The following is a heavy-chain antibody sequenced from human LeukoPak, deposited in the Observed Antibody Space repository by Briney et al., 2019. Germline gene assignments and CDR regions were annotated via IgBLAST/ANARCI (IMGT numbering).Heavy chain of an antibody. CDR3: ARVLIPGSRLRFGDY. D-gene: IGHD5-12*01. CDR2: IIPIFGTA. Sequence: SVKVSCKASGGTFSSYAISWVRQAPGQGLEWMGGIIPIFGTANYAQKFQGRVTITADESTSTAYMELSSLRSEDTAVYYCARVLIPGSRLRFGDYWGQGTPVTVSS. J-gene: IGHJ4*02. V-gene: IGHV1-69*13. CDR1: GGTFSSYA.